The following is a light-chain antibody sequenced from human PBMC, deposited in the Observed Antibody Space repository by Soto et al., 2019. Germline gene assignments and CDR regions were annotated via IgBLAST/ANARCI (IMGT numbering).Light chain of an antibody. Sequence: DIQMTQSPSTLSASVGDRVTITCRASQSISIWLAWYQQKPGKAPKLLIYAASTLQSGLPSRFSGSGSGSDFTLTIISLQPEDFATYYCQQSFSVPITFGQGTRLDIK. V-gene: IGKV1-39*01. CDR1: QSISIW. J-gene: IGKJ5*01. CDR2: AAS. CDR3: QQSFSVPIT.